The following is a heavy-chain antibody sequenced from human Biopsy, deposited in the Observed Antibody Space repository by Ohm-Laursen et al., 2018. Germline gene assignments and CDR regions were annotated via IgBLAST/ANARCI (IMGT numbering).Heavy chain of an antibody. J-gene: IGHJ4*02. V-gene: IGHV4-31*01. CDR2: IFNSANT. CDR1: GGSISSGGSY. D-gene: IGHD6-19*01. Sequence: SETLSLTCIVSGGSISSGGSYWSWIRQRPGKGLEWIGYIFNSANTYYNPSLKNLITISGDTSKNQFSLKLNSVTAADTAVYYCARDKYRSWNYFDNWGQGSLVTVSS. CDR3: ARDKYRSWNYFDN.